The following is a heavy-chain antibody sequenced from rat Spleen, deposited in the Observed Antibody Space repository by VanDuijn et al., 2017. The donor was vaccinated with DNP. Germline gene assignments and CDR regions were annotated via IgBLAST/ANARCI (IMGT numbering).Heavy chain of an antibody. J-gene: IGHJ4*01. Sequence: EVQLVESGGGLVQPGRSLKLSCAASGFTFSSYGMHWIRQAPTKGLEWVASISDSGGFTCYRDSVKGRFTIARDNAKSTLYLQMDSLRSEDTATYYCTTDLCKDYVMDAWGQGASVTVSS. V-gene: IGHV5-19*01. CDR2: ISDSGGFT. CDR3: TTDLCKDYVMDA. D-gene: IGHD4-4*01. CDR1: GFTFSSYG.